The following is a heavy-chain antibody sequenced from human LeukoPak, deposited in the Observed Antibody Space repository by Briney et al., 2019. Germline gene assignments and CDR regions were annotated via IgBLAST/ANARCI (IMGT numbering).Heavy chain of an antibody. J-gene: IGHJ4*02. V-gene: IGHV4-59*02. CDR1: GGPVTNYY. D-gene: IGHD6-6*01. CDR2: IYYSGST. CDR3: ARVDPDSSSTLEVFDY. Sequence: PSETLSLTCTVSGGPVTNYYWTWIRQPPGKGLEWIGYIYYSGSTNYNPSLKSRVTISVDTSKNQFSLKLSSVTAADTAVYYCARVDPDSSSTLEVFDYWGQGTLVTVSS.